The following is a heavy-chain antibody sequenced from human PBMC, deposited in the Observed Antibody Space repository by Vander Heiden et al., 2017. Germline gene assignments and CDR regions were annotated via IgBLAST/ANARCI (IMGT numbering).Heavy chain of an antibody. D-gene: IGHD6-19*01. J-gene: IGHJ1*01. CDR1: GFTFSDYF. Sequence: VQLVESGGGLVKPGGSLRLSCEASGFTFSDYFMSWIRQAPGKGLEWISFTSTSGNTIFYADSVKDRFTISRNNVNNLLFLQMNSLRAEDTAVYYCARVLPVAGTSRYFQHWGQGTLVTVSS. CDR2: TSTSGNTI. V-gene: IGHV3-11*01. CDR3: ARVLPVAGTSRYFQH.